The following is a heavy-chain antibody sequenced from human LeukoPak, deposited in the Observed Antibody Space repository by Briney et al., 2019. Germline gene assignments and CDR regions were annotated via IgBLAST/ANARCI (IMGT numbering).Heavy chain of an antibody. J-gene: IGHJ6*03. V-gene: IGHV3-23*01. CDR3: GKYYSRRSRGGEDYYYYYMDV. CDR2: ISGSGGST. Sequence: GGSLRLSCAASGFTFSSYAMSWVRQAPGKGLEWVSAISGSGGSTYYADSVKGRFTISRDNSKNTLYLQMNSLRAEDTAVYYCGKYYSRRSRGGEDYYYYYMDVWGKGTTVTVSS. D-gene: IGHD3-10*01. CDR1: GFTFSSYA.